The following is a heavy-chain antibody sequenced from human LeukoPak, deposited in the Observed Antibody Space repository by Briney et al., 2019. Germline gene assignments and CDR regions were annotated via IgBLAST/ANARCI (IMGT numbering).Heavy chain of an antibody. CDR3: AKDRGSRPGY. CDR1: GFTFSSYG. CDR2: ISYDGSNK. J-gene: IGHJ4*02. V-gene: IGHV3-30*18. D-gene: IGHD3-10*01. Sequence: GRSLRLSCAASGFTFSSYGMHWVRQAPGKGLEWVAVISYDGSNKYYADSVKGRFTISRDNSKNTLYLQMNSLRAEDTAVYYCAKDRGSRPGYWGQGTLVTVSS.